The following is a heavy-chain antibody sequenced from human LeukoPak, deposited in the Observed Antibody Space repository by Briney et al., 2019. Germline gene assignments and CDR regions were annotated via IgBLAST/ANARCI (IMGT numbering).Heavy chain of an antibody. J-gene: IGHJ4*02. CDR3: ARAGSSGYYVDY. D-gene: IGHD3-22*01. Sequence: SETLSLTCTVSGGSISSHYWSWIRQPPGKGLEWIGYIYYSGSTNYNPSLKSRVTISVDTSKNQSSLKLSSVTAADTAVYYCARAGSSGYYVDYWGQGTLVTVSS. CDR2: IYYSGST. V-gene: IGHV4-59*11. CDR1: GGSISSHY.